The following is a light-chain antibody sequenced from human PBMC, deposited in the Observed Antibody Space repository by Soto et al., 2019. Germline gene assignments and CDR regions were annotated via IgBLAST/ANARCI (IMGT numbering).Light chain of an antibody. V-gene: IGKV1-39*01. CDR3: QQGFNTPHT. CDR1: QSINNC. Sequence: DIPMTQSPSSLSASVGDRVTITCRASQSINNCLNWYQQKPGKAPNLLIYAASSLQSGVPSRFSGSGSGTHFTLNISSLQPEDFATYYCQQGFNTPHTFGPGTKVDIK. CDR2: AAS. J-gene: IGKJ3*01.